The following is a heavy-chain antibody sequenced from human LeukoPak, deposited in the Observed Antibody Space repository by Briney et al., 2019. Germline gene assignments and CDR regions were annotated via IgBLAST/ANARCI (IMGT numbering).Heavy chain of an antibody. CDR3: ARNPDSSSWYRWFDP. CDR1: GFTFSNYA. J-gene: IGHJ5*02. D-gene: IGHD6-13*01. CDR2: ISISGGST. V-gene: IGHV3-23*01. Sequence: PGGSLRLSCAASGFTFSNYAMGWVRQAPGKGLEWVSVISISGGSTYYADSVKGRFTISRDNSKNTLYLQMNSLRAEDTAVYYCARNPDSSSWYRWFDPWGQGTLVTVSS.